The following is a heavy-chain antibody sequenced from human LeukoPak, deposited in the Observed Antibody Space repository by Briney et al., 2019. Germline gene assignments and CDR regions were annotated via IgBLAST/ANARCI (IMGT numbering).Heavy chain of an antibody. D-gene: IGHD3-9*01. J-gene: IGHJ6*02. CDR1: GGSISSYY. Sequence: SETLSLTCTVSGGSISSYYWSWIRQPPGKGLEWIGYIYYSGSTNYNPSLKSRVTISVDTSKNQFSLKLSSVTAADTAVYYCARQGEYYDNLTGYLGFDYGMDVWGQGTTVTVSS. CDR2: IYYSGST. CDR3: ARQGEYYDNLTGYLGFDYGMDV. V-gene: IGHV4-59*08.